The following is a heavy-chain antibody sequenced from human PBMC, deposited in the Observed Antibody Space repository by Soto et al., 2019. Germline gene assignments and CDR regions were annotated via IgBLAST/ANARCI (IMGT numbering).Heavy chain of an antibody. CDR2: ISKTSGSI. Sequence: EVQLVESGGGLVQPGGSLRLSCAASGFTFSSYAMNWVRQAPGKGLEWVAYISKTSGSISYADSVKGRLTISRVNAKNSLYLQMNSLRDEDTAVYYCARDLNWGFDYWGQGTLVTVSS. V-gene: IGHV3-48*02. J-gene: IGHJ4*02. D-gene: IGHD7-27*01. CDR3: ARDLNWGFDY. CDR1: GFTFSSYA.